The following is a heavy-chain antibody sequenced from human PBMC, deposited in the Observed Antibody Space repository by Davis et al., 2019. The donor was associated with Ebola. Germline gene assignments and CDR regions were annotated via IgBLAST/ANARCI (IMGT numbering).Heavy chain of an antibody. Sequence: GESLKISCAASGFTFSNYAMSWVRQAPGKGLEWVSGISGSGSSTYDADSVKGRFTISRDNSKNTLYLQMNSLRAEDTAVYYCAKDWQWLVRKPYFDYWGQGTLVTVSS. V-gene: IGHV3-23*01. D-gene: IGHD6-19*01. CDR1: GFTFSNYA. J-gene: IGHJ4*02. CDR3: AKDWQWLVRKPYFDY. CDR2: ISGSGSST.